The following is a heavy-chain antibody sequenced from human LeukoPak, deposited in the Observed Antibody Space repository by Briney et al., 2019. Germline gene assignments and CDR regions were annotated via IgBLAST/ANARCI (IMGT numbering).Heavy chain of an antibody. CDR2: MYYSGST. CDR3: ASLTVLEWLPFWFDP. V-gene: IGHV4-39*01. D-gene: IGHD3-3*01. CDR1: GVSISSRSYY. J-gene: IGHJ5*02. Sequence: PSETLSLTCTVSGVSISSRSYYWGWIRQPPGKRLGWIGSMYYSGSTYYNPSLKTRVTISVDTSKNQFSLKLSSVTAADTAVYYCASLTVLEWLPFWFDPWGQGTLVTVSS.